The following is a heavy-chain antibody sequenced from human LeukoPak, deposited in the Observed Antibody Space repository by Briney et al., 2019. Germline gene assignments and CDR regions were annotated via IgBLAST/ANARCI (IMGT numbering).Heavy chain of an antibody. CDR2: IYTSGST. Sequence: SQTLSLTCTVSGNSISSGDYYWSWIRQPAGKGLEWIGRIYTSGSTTYNPSLKSRVTISGDTSKNQFSLRLSSVTAADTAVYYCARASYSYDINGWVPFDYWGQGTLVTVSS. CDR1: GNSISSGDYY. CDR3: ARASYSYDINGWVPFDY. V-gene: IGHV4-61*02. J-gene: IGHJ4*02. D-gene: IGHD3-22*01.